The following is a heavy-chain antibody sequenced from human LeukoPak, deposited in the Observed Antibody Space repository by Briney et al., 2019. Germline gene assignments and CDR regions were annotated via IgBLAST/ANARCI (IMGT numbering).Heavy chain of an antibody. J-gene: IGHJ5*02. CDR3: ARVTRVLMVLEGWFDP. CDR2: IYYSGST. Sequence: SQTLSLTCTVSGGSISSGGYYWSWIRQHPGKGLEWIGYIYYSGSTYYNPSLKSRVTISVDTSKNQFCLKLSSVSAADTAVYYCARVTRVLMVLEGWFDPWGQGTLVTVSS. V-gene: IGHV4-31*03. D-gene: IGHD2-8*01. CDR1: GGSISSGGYY.